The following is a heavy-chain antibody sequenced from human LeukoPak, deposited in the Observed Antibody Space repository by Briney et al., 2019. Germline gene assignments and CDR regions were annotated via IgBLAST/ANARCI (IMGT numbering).Heavy chain of an antibody. V-gene: IGHV4-39*01. CDR3: AATGEGLDY. D-gene: IGHD3-16*01. CDR2: IYYSGST. J-gene: IGHJ4*02. Sequence: SETLSLTCTVSGGSISRSSYYWGWIRQPPGKGLEWIGSIYYSGSTYYNPSLKSRVTISVDTSKNQFSLKLSSVTAADTAVYYCAATGEGLDYWGQGTLVTVSS. CDR1: GGSISRSSYY.